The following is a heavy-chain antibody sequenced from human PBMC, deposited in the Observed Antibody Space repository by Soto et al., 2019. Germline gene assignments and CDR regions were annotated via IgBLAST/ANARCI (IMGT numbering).Heavy chain of an antibody. V-gene: IGHV3-30-3*01. CDR3: ASGYCSSTSCYDSGDY. CDR2: ISYDGSNK. D-gene: IGHD2-2*01. CDR1: GFTFSSYA. Sequence: QVQLVESGGGVVQPGRSLRLSCAASGFTFSSYAMHWVRQAPGKGLEWVAVISYDGSNKYYADSVKGRFTISRDNSKNPLYLQMNSLRAEDTAVYYCASGYCSSTSCYDSGDYWGQGTLVTVSS. J-gene: IGHJ4*02.